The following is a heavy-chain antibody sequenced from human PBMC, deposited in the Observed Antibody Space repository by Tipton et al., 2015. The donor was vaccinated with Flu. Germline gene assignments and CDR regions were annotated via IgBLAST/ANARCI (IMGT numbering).Heavy chain of an antibody. J-gene: IGHJ6*02. CDR2: IKQDGSET. D-gene: IGHD6-6*01. Sequence: LRLSCAASGFTFSTYWMSWVRQAPGKGLEWVANIKQDGSETYCVDSLKGRFTISRDNAKNSLFLQMNSLRAEDTAVYYCARDRWSSSSRYGMDVWGQGTTVTVSS. CDR1: GFTFSTYW. CDR3: ARDRWSSSSRYGMDV. V-gene: IGHV3-7*01.